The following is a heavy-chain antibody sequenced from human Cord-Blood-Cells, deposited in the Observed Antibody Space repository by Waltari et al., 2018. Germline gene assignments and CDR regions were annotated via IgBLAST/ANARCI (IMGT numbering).Heavy chain of an antibody. CDR2: INHSGST. V-gene: IGHV4-34*01. J-gene: IGHJ6*02. CDR3: ASNRLYYYYGMDV. CDR1: GGSFSGYY. Sequence: QVQLQQWGAGLLKPSETLSLTCAVYGGSFSGYYWRWIRQPPGKGLEWIGEINHSGSTNYNPSLKSRVTISVDTSKNQFSLKLSSVTAADTAVYYCASNRLYYYYGMDVWGQGTTVTVSS. D-gene: IGHD6-25*01.